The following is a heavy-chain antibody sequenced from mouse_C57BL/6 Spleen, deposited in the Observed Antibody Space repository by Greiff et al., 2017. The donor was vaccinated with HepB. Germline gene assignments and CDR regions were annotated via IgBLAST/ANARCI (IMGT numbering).Heavy chain of an antibody. J-gene: IGHJ2*01. Sequence: EVKLQESGPGLVKPSQSLSLTCSVTGYSITSGYYWNWIRQFPGNKLEWMGYISYDGSNNYNPSLKNRISITRDTSKNQFFLKLNSVTTEDTATYYCAREETTVAFDYWGQGTTLTVSS. CDR3: AREETTVAFDY. V-gene: IGHV3-6*01. CDR2: ISYDGSN. CDR1: GYSITSGYY. D-gene: IGHD1-1*01.